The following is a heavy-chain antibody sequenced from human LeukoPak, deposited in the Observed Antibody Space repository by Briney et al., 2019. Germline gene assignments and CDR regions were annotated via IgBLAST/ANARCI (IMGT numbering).Heavy chain of an antibody. CDR3: ARDPSGAWQWFDY. D-gene: IGHD6-19*01. J-gene: IGHJ4*02. CDR1: GYTFTTYY. CDR2: INPNGGGT. V-gene: IGHV1-46*01. Sequence: GASVKVSCKASGYTFTTYYMHWVRQAPGQGVEWRGVINPNGGGTSYAQKFEGRLPMTRDTSPSTVLMELSSLRSEDTAMYYCARDPSGAWQWFDYWGQGTLVTVSS.